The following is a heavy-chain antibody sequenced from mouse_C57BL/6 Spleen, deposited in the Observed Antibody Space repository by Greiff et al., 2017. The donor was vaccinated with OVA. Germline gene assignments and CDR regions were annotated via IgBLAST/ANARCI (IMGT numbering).Heavy chain of an antibody. CDR2: IWRDGST. Sequence: VQLQQSGPGLVAPSPCLSLTCTASGFSFTSYGVSWVRQPPGQGLEWLGVIWRDGSTNYYTALISRLSISKDNSNSQVCIKLNRLKTDDTATYYGAKWTTGGSPFAYWGQGTLVTVSA. J-gene: IGHJ3*01. V-gene: IGHV2-3*01. D-gene: IGHD1-1*02. CDR1: GFSFTSYG. CDR3: AKWTTGGSPFAY.